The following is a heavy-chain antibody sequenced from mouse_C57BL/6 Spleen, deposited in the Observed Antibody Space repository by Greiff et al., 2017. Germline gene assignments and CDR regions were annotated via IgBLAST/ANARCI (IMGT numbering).Heavy chain of an antibody. J-gene: IGHJ1*03. Sequence: VQLVESGPGLVAPSQSLSITCTVSGFSLTSYGVHWVRQPPGKGLEWLVVIWSDGSTTYNSALKSRLSISKDNSKSQVFLKMNSLQTDDTDMYDCARHYYGSSYWYFDVWGTGSTVTVAS. CDR2: IWSDGST. V-gene: IGHV2-6-1*01. CDR3: ARHYYGSSYWYFDV. CDR1: GFSLTSYG. D-gene: IGHD1-1*01.